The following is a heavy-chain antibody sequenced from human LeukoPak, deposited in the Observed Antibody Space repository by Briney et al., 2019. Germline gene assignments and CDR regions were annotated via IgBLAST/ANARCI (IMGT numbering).Heavy chain of an antibody. V-gene: IGHV3-23*01. D-gene: IGHD3-10*01. J-gene: IGHJ5*02. CDR1: GSTFSNHD. CDR3: ARDALDTTVRGTIPGGFDP. Sequence: SGGSLRLSCTASGSTFSNHDMSWVRQAPGRGLEWVSAIPFSGASASAFYADFVRGRFIISRDTSENTLYLQMNNLRAEDTAVYYCARDALDTTVRGTIPGGFDPWGQGTLVTVSS. CDR2: IPFSGASASA.